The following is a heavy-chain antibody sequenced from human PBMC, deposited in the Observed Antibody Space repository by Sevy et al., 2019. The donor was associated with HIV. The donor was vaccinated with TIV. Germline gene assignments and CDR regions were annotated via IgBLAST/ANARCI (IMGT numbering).Heavy chain of an antibody. J-gene: IGHJ4*02. D-gene: IGHD6-13*01. CDR2: IYTSGST. CDR3: ARAARSWSQFDY. Sequence: SETLSLTCTVSGGSISSGSYYWSWIRQPAGKGLECIGRIYTSGSTNYNPSLKSRVTMSVDTSKSQFSLKLGSVTAADTAVYYCARAARSWSQFDYWGQGTLVTVSS. V-gene: IGHV4-61*02. CDR1: GGSISSGSYY.